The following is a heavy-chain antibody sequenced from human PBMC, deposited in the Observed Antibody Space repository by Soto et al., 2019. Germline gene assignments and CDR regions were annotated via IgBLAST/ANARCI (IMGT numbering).Heavy chain of an antibody. Sequence: GGSLRLSCAASGFTFSSYWMSWVRQAPGKGLEWVANIKQDGSEKYYVDSVKGRFTISRDNAKNSLYLQMNSLRAEDTAVYYCARVNSSGWTYYFDYWGQGTLVTVSS. CDR2: IKQDGSEK. D-gene: IGHD6-19*01. V-gene: IGHV3-7*01. CDR3: ARVNSSGWTYYFDY. J-gene: IGHJ4*02. CDR1: GFTFSSYW.